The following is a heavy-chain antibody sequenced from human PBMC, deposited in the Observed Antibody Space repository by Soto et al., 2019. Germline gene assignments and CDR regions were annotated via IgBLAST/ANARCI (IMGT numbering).Heavy chain of an antibody. CDR2: VSGSGSAT. V-gene: IGHV3-23*01. CDR3: AKNKGSGSYSNYNYYMDV. J-gene: IGHJ6*03. Sequence: EVKLLESGGGLVQPGGSLRLSCAASGFTFSNYAMSWVRQAPGKGLEWVSVVSGSGSATYYPDSVKGRFAIFRDNSKNTLYLQMSSLRAEDTAIYYCAKNKGSGSYSNYNYYMDVWGKGTTVTVSS. CDR1: GFTFSNYA. D-gene: IGHD3-10*01.